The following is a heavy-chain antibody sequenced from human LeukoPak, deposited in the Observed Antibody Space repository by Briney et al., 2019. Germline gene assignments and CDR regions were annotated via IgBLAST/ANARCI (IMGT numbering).Heavy chain of an antibody. CDR2: INSDGSST. V-gene: IGHV3-74*01. CDR1: GFTFSSYW. J-gene: IGHJ4*02. D-gene: IGHD2-2*01. Sequence: GGSLRLSCAASGFTFSSYWMHWVRQAPGKGLVWVSRINSDGSSTSYADSVRGRFTISRDNAKNTLYLQMNSLRAEDTAVYYCARVRVDCSSTSCYLYFDYWGQGTLVTVSS. CDR3: ARVRVDCSSTSCYLYFDY.